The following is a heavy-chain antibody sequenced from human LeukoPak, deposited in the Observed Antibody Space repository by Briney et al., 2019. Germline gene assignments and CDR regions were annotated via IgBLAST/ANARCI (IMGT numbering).Heavy chain of an antibody. CDR1: GYSISSGYY. V-gene: IGHV4-38-2*02. J-gene: IGHJ6*02. Sequence: SETLSLTCTVSGYSISSGYYWGWIRQPPGKGLEWIGSIYHSGSTYYNPSLKSRVTISVDTSKNQFSLKLSSVTAADTAVYYCAREIVVVPAASSYGMDVWGQGTTVTVSS. CDR3: AREIVVVPAASSYGMDV. CDR2: IYHSGST. D-gene: IGHD2-2*01.